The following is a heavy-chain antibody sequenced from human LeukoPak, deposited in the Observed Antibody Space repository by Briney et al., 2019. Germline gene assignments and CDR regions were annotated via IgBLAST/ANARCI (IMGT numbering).Heavy chain of an antibody. CDR3: ARGPRGYYYYMDV. CDR1: GFTFSSYE. V-gene: IGHV3-48*03. Sequence: GGSLRLSCAASGFTFSSYEMNWVRQAPGKGLEWVSFISSSGSTIYYADSVKGRFTISRDNSKNTLYLQMNSLRAEDTAVYYCARGPRGYYYYMDVWGKGTTVTVSS. J-gene: IGHJ6*03. CDR2: ISSSGSTI. D-gene: IGHD3-10*01.